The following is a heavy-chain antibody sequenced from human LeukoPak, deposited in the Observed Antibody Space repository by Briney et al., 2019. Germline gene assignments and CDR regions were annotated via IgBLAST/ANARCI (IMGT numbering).Heavy chain of an antibody. V-gene: IGHV3-48*01. Sequence: TGGSLRLSCAASGFTFSSYEMNWVRQAPGKGLEWVSYINSSSSTIYYADSVKGRFTISRDNAKNSLYLQMNSLRAEDTAVYYCARGLDGSVRSYFDYWGQGTLVTVSS. J-gene: IGHJ4*02. CDR1: GFTFSSYE. CDR2: INSSSSTI. CDR3: ARGLDGSVRSYFDY. D-gene: IGHD5-24*01.